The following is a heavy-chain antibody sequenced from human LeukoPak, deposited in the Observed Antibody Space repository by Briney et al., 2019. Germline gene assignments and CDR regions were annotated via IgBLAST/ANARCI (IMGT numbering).Heavy chain of an antibody. J-gene: IGHJ3*02. CDR1: GFTFNNYA. D-gene: IGHD1-26*01. CDR3: AREGWDLNALDI. Sequence: PGGSLRLSCAASGFTFNNYAMNWVRQPPGKGLVWVSYISSRSSNKEYADSVKGRFTISRDNSKNSLFLQMDSLRAEDSAIYYCAREGWDLNALDIWGQGTMVTVSP. V-gene: IGHV3-48*04. CDR2: ISSRSSNK.